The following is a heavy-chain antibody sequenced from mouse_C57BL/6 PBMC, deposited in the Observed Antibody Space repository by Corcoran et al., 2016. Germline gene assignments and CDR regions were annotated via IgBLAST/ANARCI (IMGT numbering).Heavy chain of an antibody. D-gene: IGHD2-4*01. CDR3: ARSYDSEEFDY. CDR1: GYTFTTYG. CDR2: INTYSGVP. V-gene: IGHV9-3*01. Sequence: QIQLVQSGPELKKPGETVKISCKASGYTFTTYGMSWVKQAPGKGLKWMGWINTYSGVPTYADDFKGRFAFSLETSASTAYLQINNLKNEDTATYFCARSYDSEEFDYWGQGTTLTVSS. J-gene: IGHJ2*01.